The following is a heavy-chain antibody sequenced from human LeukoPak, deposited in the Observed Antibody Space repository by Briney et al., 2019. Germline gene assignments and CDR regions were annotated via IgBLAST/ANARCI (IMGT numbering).Heavy chain of an antibody. CDR1: GFTLSSNY. D-gene: IGHD1-26*01. V-gene: IGHV3-53*01. CDR3: ARDVVGAAYFD. Sequence: GVSLRLSCAASGFTLSSNYMTWLRQAPGKGLEWVSIIYSGGSTSYADSVKGRFTISRDNSKNTLYLQMNSLRAEDTAVYYCARDVVGAAYFDWGQGTLVTVSS. CDR2: IYSGGST. J-gene: IGHJ4*02.